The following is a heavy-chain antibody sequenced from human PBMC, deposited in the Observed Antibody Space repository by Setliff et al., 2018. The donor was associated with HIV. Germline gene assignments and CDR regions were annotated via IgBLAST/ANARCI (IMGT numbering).Heavy chain of an antibody. J-gene: IGHJ3*02. CDR3: ARSFTYNFWSGLAGDAFDI. V-gene: IGHV4-4*07. Sequence: SETLSLTCTVSGGSISSYYWSWIRQPAGKGLEWIGRIYTSGSTNYNPSLKSRVTMSVDASKNQFSLKLSSVTAADTAVYYCARSFTYNFWSGLAGDAFDIWGQGTMVTVSS. D-gene: IGHD3-3*01. CDR1: GGSISSYY. CDR2: IYTSGST.